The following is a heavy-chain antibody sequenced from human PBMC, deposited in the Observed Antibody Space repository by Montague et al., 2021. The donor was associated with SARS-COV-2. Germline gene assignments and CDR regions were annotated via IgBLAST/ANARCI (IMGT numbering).Heavy chain of an antibody. CDR3: ARVSVEMATMGVYYYYGMDG. J-gene: IGHJ6*02. D-gene: IGHD5-24*01. V-gene: IGHV4-31*03. Sequence: TLSLTCTVSGGSISSGGYYWSWIRQHPGKGLEWIGYIYYSGSTYYNPSLKSRVTISVDTSKNQFSLKLSSVTAADTAVYYCARVSVEMATMGVYYYYGMDGWGQGTTVTVSS. CDR1: GGSISSGGYY. CDR2: IYYSGST.